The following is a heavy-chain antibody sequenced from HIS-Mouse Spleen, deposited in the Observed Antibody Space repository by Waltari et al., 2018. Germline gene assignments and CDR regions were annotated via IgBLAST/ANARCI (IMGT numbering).Heavy chain of an antibody. CDR1: GYSFTSYW. Sequence: EVQLVQSGAEVKKPVESLKISCKGPGYSFTSYWIGWVRQRPGKGLEWMGIIYPGDSDTRYSPSFQGQVTISADKSISTAYLQWSSLKASDTAMYYCARLSNIAAAGRDWFDPWGQGTLVTVSS. D-gene: IGHD6-13*01. J-gene: IGHJ5*02. CDR2: IYPGDSDT. V-gene: IGHV5-51*01. CDR3: ARLSNIAAAGRDWFDP.